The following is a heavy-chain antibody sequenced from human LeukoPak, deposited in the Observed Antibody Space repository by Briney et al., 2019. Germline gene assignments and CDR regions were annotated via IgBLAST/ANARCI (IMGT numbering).Heavy chain of an antibody. Sequence: PGGSLRLSCAASGLTLSSYSMNWVRQAPGKGLEWVSSISSSSSYIYYADSVNGRFTISRDNAKNSLFLQMNSLRAEDTAVYYCAREVRVTTVLDYWGQGTQVAVFS. V-gene: IGHV3-21*06. CDR3: AREVRVTTVLDY. J-gene: IGHJ4*02. CDR1: GLTLSSYS. D-gene: IGHD4-17*01. CDR2: ISSSSSYI.